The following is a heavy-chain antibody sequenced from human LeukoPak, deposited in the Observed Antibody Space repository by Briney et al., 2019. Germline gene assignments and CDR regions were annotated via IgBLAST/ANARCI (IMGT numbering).Heavy chain of an antibody. J-gene: IGHJ4*02. CDR3: ARVAVRGPSQPGLGY. CDR2: INPNSGGT. D-gene: IGHD3-10*01. V-gene: IGHV1-2*02. Sequence: GASVKVSCKASGYTFTGCYMHWVRQAPGQGLEWMGWINPNSGGTNYAQKFQGRVTMTRDTSISTAYMELSRLRSDDTAVYYCARVAVRGPSQPGLGYWGQGTLVTVSS. CDR1: GYTFTGCY.